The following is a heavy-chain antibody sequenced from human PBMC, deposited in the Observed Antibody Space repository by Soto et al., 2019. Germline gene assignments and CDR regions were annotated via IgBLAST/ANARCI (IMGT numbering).Heavy chain of an antibody. V-gene: IGHV1-69*02. CDR3: ARCPIVATSKPFDY. J-gene: IGHJ4*02. D-gene: IGHD5-12*01. CDR1: GGTFSSYT. Sequence: ASVKVSCKASGGTFSSYTISWVRQAPGIGLEWMGRIIPILGIANYAQKFQGRVTITADKSTSTAYMELSSLRSEDTAVYYCARCPIVATSKPFDYWGQGTLVTVSS. CDR2: IIPILGIA.